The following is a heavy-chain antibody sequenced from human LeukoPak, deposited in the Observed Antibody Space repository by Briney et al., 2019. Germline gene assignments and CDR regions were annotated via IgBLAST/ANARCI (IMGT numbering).Heavy chain of an antibody. V-gene: IGHV1-2*02. CDR3: ARGHVDTAMVTGDFDY. J-gene: IGHJ4*02. Sequence: ASVKVSCKASGYTFNDYYMHWVRQAPGQGLEWMGWINPNSGGTNYAQKFQGRVTMTRDTSISTAYMELSRLRSDDTAVYYCARGHVDTAMVTGDFDYWGQGTLVTVSS. CDR1: GYTFNDYY. D-gene: IGHD5-18*01. CDR2: INPNSGGT.